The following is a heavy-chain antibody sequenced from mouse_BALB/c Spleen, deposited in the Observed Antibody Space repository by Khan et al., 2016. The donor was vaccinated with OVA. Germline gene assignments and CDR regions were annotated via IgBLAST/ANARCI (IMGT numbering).Heavy chain of an antibody. J-gene: IGHJ3*01. D-gene: IGHD2-1*01. V-gene: IGHV1-80*01. Sequence: QVQLKQSGAELVRPGSSVKISCKASGYGFSNYLMNWVKQGPGQGLEWIGQIYPGDGNTNYNGKFKDKATLTVDKSSSTAYMQLSSLTSEDSAVYFCAGGGNTYFPYGGQGTLVTVSA. CDR3: AGGGNTYFPY. CDR2: IYPGDGNT. CDR1: GYGFSNYL.